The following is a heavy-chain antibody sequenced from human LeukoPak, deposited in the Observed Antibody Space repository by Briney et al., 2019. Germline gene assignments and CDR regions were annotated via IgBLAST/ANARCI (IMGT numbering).Heavy chain of an antibody. CDR1: GYGFTDYH. Sequence: ASVKVSCKASGYGFTDYHMHWVRQAPGQGLEWMGWTNINTGGTDYAQKFQGRVTLTRDTSITTAYMEMSSLRSDDTAVYYCARDRPGYSSWFDPWGQGTLVTVSS. V-gene: IGHV1-2*02. CDR2: TNINTGGT. CDR3: ARDRPGYSSWFDP. D-gene: IGHD6-19*01. J-gene: IGHJ5*02.